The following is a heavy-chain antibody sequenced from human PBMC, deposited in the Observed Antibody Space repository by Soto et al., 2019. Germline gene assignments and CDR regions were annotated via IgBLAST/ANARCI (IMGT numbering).Heavy chain of an antibody. D-gene: IGHD3-10*01. CDR2: ITSGSSTI. CDR3: VRDAGSLGY. Sequence: QAGGSLRLSCVVSGFTFNSYSMDWVRQAPGKGLEWVSYITSGSSTIHYADSVKGRFTISRDNAKNSEFLQMNSLRVEDTAVYYCVRDAGSLGYWGQGTLVTVSS. CDR1: GFTFNSYS. J-gene: IGHJ4*02. V-gene: IGHV3-48*01.